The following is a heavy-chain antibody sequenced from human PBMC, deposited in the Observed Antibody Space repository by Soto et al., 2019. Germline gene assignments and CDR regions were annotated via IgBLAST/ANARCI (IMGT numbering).Heavy chain of an antibody. CDR2: IYYSGST. J-gene: IGHJ4*02. CDR3: ARADSSGYLPGY. V-gene: IGHV4-59*01. Sequence: SETLSLTCTVSGGSISSYYWSWIRQPPGKGLEWIGYIYYSGSTNYNPSPKSRVTISVDTSKNQFSLKLSSVTAADTAVYYCARADSSGYLPGYWGQGTLVTVSS. CDR1: GGSISSYY. D-gene: IGHD3-22*01.